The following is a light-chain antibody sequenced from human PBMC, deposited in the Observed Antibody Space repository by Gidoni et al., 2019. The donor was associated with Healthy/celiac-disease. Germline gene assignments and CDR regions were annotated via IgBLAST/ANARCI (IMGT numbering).Light chain of an antibody. CDR3: QQYKNWPPWT. CDR2: GAS. J-gene: IGKJ1*01. Sequence: DIVLTQSPATVSVSPWERATLSCRASQSVSSNLAWYQQKPGQAPRLLIYGASTRATGIPARVSGSGSGTEFTLTISSLQSEDFAVYYCQQYKNWPPWTFGQGTKVEIK. V-gene: IGKV3-15*01. CDR1: QSVSSN.